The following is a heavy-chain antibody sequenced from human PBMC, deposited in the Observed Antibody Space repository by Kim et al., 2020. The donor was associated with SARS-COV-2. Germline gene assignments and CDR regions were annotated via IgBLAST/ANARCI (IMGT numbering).Heavy chain of an antibody. J-gene: IGHJ6*01. V-gene: IGHV4-34*01. CDR2: INHSGST. D-gene: IGHD6-19*01. CDR3: ASDSSGWYDYYYYGMDV. Sequence: SETLSLTCAVYGGSFSGYYWSWIRQPPGKGLEWIGEINHSGSTNYNPSLKSRVTISVDTSKNQFSLKLSSVTAADTAVYYCASDSSGWYDYYYYGMDVWG. CDR1: GGSFSGYY.